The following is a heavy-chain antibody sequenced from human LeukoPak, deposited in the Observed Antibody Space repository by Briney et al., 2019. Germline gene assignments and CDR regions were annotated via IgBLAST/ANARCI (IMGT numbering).Heavy chain of an antibody. CDR1: GFTFTRCP. V-gene: IGHV3-30*04. D-gene: IGHD3-3*01. Sequence: GGSLRLSCVVASGFTFTRCPMHWVRQAPGKGLEWVPVISYDERNKYYTDSVKGRFTISRDNSQNTLYLKMNSLRTEDTAVYYCAKDPKIYDFWSGYRFFDYWGQGTLVTVSS. CDR3: AKDPKIYDFWSGYRFFDY. CDR2: ISYDERNK. J-gene: IGHJ4*02.